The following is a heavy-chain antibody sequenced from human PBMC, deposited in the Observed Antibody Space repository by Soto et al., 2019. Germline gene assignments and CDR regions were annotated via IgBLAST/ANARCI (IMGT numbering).Heavy chain of an antibody. Sequence: GGSLRLSCTASGFTFSNSAMTWVRQAPGKGLEWVSIISASGRSTYHAASVKGRFTISRDNAKNSLYLQMNSLRAEDTALYYCAKDLSPFIVVVVAATTGGYYYYGMDVWGQGTTVTVSS. V-gene: IGHV3-23*01. CDR3: AKDLSPFIVVVVAATTGGYYYYGMDV. J-gene: IGHJ6*02. CDR1: GFTFSNSA. D-gene: IGHD2-15*01. CDR2: ISASGRST.